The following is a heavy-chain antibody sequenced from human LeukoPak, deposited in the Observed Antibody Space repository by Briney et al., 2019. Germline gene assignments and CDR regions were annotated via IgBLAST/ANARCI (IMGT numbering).Heavy chain of an antibody. V-gene: IGHV4-39*07. D-gene: IGHD6-19*01. CDR2: IYYSGST. J-gene: IGHJ4*02. CDR1: GGSISSSSYY. Sequence: SETLSLTCTVSGGSISSSSYYWGWIRQPPGKGLEWIGSIYYSGSTYYNPSHKSRVTISVDTSKNQFSLKLSSVTAADTAVYYCARDQGAVAASFDYWGQGTLVTVSS. CDR3: ARDQGAVAASFDY.